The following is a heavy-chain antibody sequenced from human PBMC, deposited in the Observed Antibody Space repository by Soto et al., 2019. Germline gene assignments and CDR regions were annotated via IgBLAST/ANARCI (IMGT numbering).Heavy chain of an antibody. D-gene: IGHD1-26*01. CDR3: AKDGGWELPPHDY. Sequence: EVQLLESGGGLVQPGGSLRLSCAASGFTFSSYAMSWVRQAPGKGLEWVSAISGSGGSTYYADSVKGRFTISRDNSKNPLYLQVNRLRAEDRGVYYCAKDGGWELPPHDYWGQGTLVTVSS. CDR2: ISGSGGST. J-gene: IGHJ4*02. V-gene: IGHV3-23*01. CDR1: GFTFSSYA.